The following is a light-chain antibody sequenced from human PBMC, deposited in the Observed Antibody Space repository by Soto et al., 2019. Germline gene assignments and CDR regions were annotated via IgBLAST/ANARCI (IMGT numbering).Light chain of an antibody. CDR2: GAS. Sequence: DFQMTQSPSSLSASVGDRVTITCRASQDISDHLAWYQHKPGKVPELLIYGASTLQSGDPSRFSGGGSGTDFTLTISSLQPEDVATSYCQKYDRTPRTFGQGTKVELK. CDR3: QKYDRTPRT. J-gene: IGKJ1*01. CDR1: QDISDH. V-gene: IGKV1-27*01.